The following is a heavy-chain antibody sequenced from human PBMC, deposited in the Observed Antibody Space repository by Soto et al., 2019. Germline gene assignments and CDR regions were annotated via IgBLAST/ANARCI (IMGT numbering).Heavy chain of an antibody. D-gene: IGHD4-17*01. V-gene: IGHV3-43D*04. Sequence: EVQLVESGGAVVQPGGSLRLSCAASGFTFDDFAMCWVRQVPGQGLEWISLVNWGGDTTFYAESVKGRFIISRDNSKNAVYLQMISLRSEDSAVYYCAKGATVTTHYQYYGMDVWGQGTTVTVSS. CDR1: GFTFDDFA. CDR3: AKGATVTTHYQYYGMDV. CDR2: VNWGGDTT. J-gene: IGHJ6*02.